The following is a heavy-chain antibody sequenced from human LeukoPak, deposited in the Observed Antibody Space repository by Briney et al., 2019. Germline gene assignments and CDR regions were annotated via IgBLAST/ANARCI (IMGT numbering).Heavy chain of an antibody. V-gene: IGHV3-33*01. CDR2: IWHDGSKT. D-gene: IGHD4-17*01. Sequence: PGGSLRLPCVASGFIFSRYDMHWVRQAPGKGLEWVALIWHDGSKTHYADSVKGRFTISRDDSKSTLYVQMNSLRVEDTAVYYCARDPATVTSHFDYWGQGALVTVSS. J-gene: IGHJ4*02. CDR3: ARDPATVTSHFDY. CDR1: GFIFSRYD.